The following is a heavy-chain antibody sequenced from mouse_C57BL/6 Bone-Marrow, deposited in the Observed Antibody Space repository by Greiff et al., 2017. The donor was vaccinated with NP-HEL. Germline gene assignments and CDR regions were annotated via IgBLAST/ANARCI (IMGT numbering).Heavy chain of an antibody. CDR1: GYTFTSYW. Sequence: VKLQQPGAELVRPGSSVKLSCKASGYTFTSYWMHWVKQRPIQGLEWIGNIDPSDSETHYNQKFKDKATLTVDKSSSTAYMQLSSLTSEDSAVYYCARCSYYSNFDWYFDVWGTGTTVTVSS. J-gene: IGHJ1*03. CDR3: ARCSYYSNFDWYFDV. V-gene: IGHV1-52*01. D-gene: IGHD2-5*01. CDR2: IDPSDSET.